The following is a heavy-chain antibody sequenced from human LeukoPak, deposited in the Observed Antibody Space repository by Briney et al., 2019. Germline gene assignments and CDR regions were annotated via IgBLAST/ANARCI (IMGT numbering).Heavy chain of an antibody. CDR3: ARHDFFSWYFDL. V-gene: IGHV4-59*08. J-gene: IGHJ2*01. D-gene: IGHD2-21*02. CDR1: GVSISNYY. Sequence: PSETLSLTCTVSGVSISNYYWSWIRQPPGKGLEWIGYIYYSGSTNYNPSLKSRVTISVETSRNQFSLKLSSVTAADTAMYYCARHDFFSWYFDLWGRGTLVTVSS. CDR2: IYYSGST.